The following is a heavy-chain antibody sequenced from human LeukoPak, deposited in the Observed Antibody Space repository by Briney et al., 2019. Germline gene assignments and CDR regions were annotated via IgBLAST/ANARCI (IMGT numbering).Heavy chain of an antibody. D-gene: IGHD2-8*02. CDR1: GGSISSYY. Sequence: PSETLSLTCTVSGGSISSYYWSWIRQPPGKGLEWIGYIYYSGSTNYNPSLKSRVTISVDTSKNQFSLKLSSVTAADTAVYYCARDGGVAPHNWFDPWGQGTLVTVSS. J-gene: IGHJ5*02. CDR2: IYYSGST. V-gene: IGHV4-59*12. CDR3: ARDGGVAPHNWFDP.